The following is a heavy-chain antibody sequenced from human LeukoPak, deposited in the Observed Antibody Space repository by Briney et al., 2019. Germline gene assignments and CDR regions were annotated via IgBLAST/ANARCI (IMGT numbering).Heavy chain of an antibody. D-gene: IGHD3-10*01. V-gene: IGHV3-66*01. CDR2: IYSGGTT. CDR1: EFSVNSPY. Sequence: GGSLRLSCAAPEFSVNSPYMGWVRQAPGRGMEWLSTIYSGGTTHYAASAKGRFIISRDIFQNTLFLQLNSLRDEDTAVYHCARGFGELYFDFWGQRILVIVSS. J-gene: IGHJ4*02. CDR3: ARGFGELYFDF.